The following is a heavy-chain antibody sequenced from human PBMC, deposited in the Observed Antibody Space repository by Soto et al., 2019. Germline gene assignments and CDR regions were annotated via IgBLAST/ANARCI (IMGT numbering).Heavy chain of an antibody. CDR1: GFTFSSYA. J-gene: IGHJ6*02. Sequence: GSLRLSCAASGFTFSSYAMSWVRQAPGKGLEWVSAISGSGGSTYYADSVKGRFTISRDNSKNTLYLQMNSLRAEDTAVYYCAKATNYDILTAHYYYGMDVWGQGTTVTVSS. CDR2: ISGSGGST. CDR3: AKATNYDILTAHYYYGMDV. D-gene: IGHD3-9*01. V-gene: IGHV3-23*01.